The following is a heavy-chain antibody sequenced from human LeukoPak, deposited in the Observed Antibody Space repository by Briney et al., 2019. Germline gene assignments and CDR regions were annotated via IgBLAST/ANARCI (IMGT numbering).Heavy chain of an antibody. V-gene: IGHV4-39*01. J-gene: IGHJ4*02. CDR2: IYYSGST. CDR1: GGSIDRYYYY. Sequence: PSETLSLTCSVSGGSIDRYYYYWAWIRQSPGKRLEWIGSIYYSGSTYYNPSLKSRVTMSVDRSESQFSLKLSSVTAADTAVYYCARHLNQQPHDCWGRGTLVTVSS. D-gene: IGHD6-13*01. CDR3: ARHLNQQPHDC.